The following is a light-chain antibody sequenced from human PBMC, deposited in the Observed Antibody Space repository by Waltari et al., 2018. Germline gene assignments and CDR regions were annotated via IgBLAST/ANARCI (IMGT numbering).Light chain of an antibody. Sequence: QSVLTQAPSASGTPGQRVTLSCSGSSPHLGSNYVSWYQQFPGTAPRLLIYKSSQRPSGVPDRFSGSKSGTSASLAISGLRSEDEADYYCSLSGGINNFVVFGGGTKLTVL. J-gene: IGLJ2*01. CDR1: SPHLGSNY. CDR3: SLSGGINNFVV. CDR2: KSS. V-gene: IGLV1-47*01.